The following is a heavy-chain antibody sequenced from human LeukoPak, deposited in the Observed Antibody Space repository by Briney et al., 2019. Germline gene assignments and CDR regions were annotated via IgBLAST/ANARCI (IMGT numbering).Heavy chain of an antibody. CDR3: AREPRGGTSSDAFDI. Sequence: PGGSLRLSCAASGFTFGSYSMNWVRQAPGKGLEWVSSISSSSSYIYYADSVKGRFTISRDNAKNSLYLQMNSLRAEDTAVYYCAREPRGGTSSDAFDIWGQGTMVTVSS. CDR2: ISSSSSYI. J-gene: IGHJ3*02. D-gene: IGHD2-2*01. V-gene: IGHV3-21*01. CDR1: GFTFGSYS.